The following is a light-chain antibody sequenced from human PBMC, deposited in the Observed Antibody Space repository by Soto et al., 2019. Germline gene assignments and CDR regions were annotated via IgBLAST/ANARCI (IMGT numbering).Light chain of an antibody. Sequence: DVQMTQSASTLSASLGDRVTITCRASQSISNWLAWYQQKPGKAPNLLIYAASSLQSGVPSRFSGSGSGTEFTLTITSLKADDFATYYCQQYDIHSTFGQGTKVDIK. CDR1: QSISNW. J-gene: IGKJ2*01. CDR2: AAS. CDR3: QQYDIHST. V-gene: IGKV1-5*01.